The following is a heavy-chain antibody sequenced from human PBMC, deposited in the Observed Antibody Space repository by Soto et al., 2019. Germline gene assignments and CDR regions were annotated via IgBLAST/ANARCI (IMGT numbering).Heavy chain of an antibody. Sequence: QVQMVQSGAEVKKPGASVKVSCRASGYSFTSYDVNWVRQATGQGLEWMGWMNPNSGNTAFAEKFQGRVTMTSDTPISTAYMELRGLTSEDTAVYYCARYPYTSYCSDGSCSYDAFDIWGQGTVVTVSS. CDR1: GYSFTSYD. V-gene: IGHV1-8*01. D-gene: IGHD2-15*01. CDR3: ARYPYTSYCSDGSCSYDAFDI. J-gene: IGHJ3*02. CDR2: MNPNSGNT.